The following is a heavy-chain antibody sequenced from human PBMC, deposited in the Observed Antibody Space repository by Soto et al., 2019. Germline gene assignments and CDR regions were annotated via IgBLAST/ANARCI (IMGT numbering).Heavy chain of an antibody. D-gene: IGHD2-15*01. V-gene: IGHV3-30*18. Sequence: QVQLVESGGGVVQPGRSLRLSCAASGFTFSSYGMHWVRQAPGKGLEWVAVISYDGSNKYYADSVKGRFTISRDNSKNTLYLQMNSLRAEDTAVYYCAKASGGSEGYFDYWGQGTLVTVSS. CDR2: ISYDGSNK. CDR1: GFTFSSYG. J-gene: IGHJ4*02. CDR3: AKASGGSEGYFDY.